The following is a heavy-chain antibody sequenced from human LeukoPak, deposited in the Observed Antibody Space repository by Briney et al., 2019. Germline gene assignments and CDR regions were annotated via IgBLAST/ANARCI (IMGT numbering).Heavy chain of an antibody. J-gene: IGHJ4*02. V-gene: IGHV4-34*01. CDR2: ISHSGST. Sequence: GSLRLSCAASGFPFSSYAMSLIRQPPGKGLEWIGEISHSGSTNFNPSLKSRVSMSVDTSQNQFSLKLNSVTAADTAVYYCARGQSPSSWHTPFGSWGQGTLVTVSS. D-gene: IGHD6-13*01. CDR3: ARGQSPSSWHTPFGS. CDR1: GFPFSSYA.